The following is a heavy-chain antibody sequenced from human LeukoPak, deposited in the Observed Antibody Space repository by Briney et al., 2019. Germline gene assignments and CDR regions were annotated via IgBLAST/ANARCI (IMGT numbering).Heavy chain of an antibody. D-gene: IGHD1-26*01. CDR1: GESFSGYY. J-gene: IGHJ4*02. CDR3: AREVGAASDSFDY. CDR2: ISHSGST. Sequence: PSETLSLTCAVYGESFSGYYWNYIRQPPGKGLEWIGEISHSGSTNYNPSLKSRVTISVDTSENQFSLKMTSVTAADTAVYYCAREVGAASDSFDYWGQGTLVTVSS. V-gene: IGHV4-34*01.